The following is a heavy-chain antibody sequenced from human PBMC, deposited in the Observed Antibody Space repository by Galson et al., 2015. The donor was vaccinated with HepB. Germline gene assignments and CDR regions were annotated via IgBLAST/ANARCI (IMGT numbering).Heavy chain of an antibody. CDR2: ISYHGTTK. D-gene: IGHD2-15*01. Sequence: LRLSCAASGLIFSNYGMHWVRQAPGKGLEWVAVISYHGTTKYYADSVKGRFTISRDNSKNMLYLQMNSLRAEDTAVYYCAKGFPDCGGGSCRGKKNFDYWGQGTLVTVSS. CDR1: GLIFSNYG. J-gene: IGHJ4*02. CDR3: AKGFPDCGGGSCRGKKNFDY. V-gene: IGHV3-30*18.